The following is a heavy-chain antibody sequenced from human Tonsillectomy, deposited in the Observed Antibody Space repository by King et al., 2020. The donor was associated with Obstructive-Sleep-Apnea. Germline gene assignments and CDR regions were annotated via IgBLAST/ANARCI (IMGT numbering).Heavy chain of an antibody. V-gene: IGHV3-9*01. D-gene: IGHD5-24*01. CDR3: AKDVDSGWLQPGSSRIAFDI. CDR2: ISRNNGSI. Sequence: VQLVESGGGLVQPGRSLRLSCAASGFTFDDYAMHWVRRAPGKGLEWGSGISRNNGSIGYAGSVKGRFTISRDNAKNSLYLQMNSLRTEDTALYYCAKDVDSGWLQPGSSRIAFDIWGQGTMVTVSS. J-gene: IGHJ3*02. CDR1: GFTFDDYA.